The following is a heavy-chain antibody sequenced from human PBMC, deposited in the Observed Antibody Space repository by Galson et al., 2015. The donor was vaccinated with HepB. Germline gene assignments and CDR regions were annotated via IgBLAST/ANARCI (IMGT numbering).Heavy chain of an antibody. Sequence: ETLSLTCTVSGGSISSYYWSWIRQPPGKGLEWVGYVYYIGTTNYNPSLKSRVTISVDTSKNQFSLKPSSVTAADTAVYYCARHPGLAYFDYWGQGTLVAVSS. V-gene: IGHV4-59*08. CDR2: VYYIGTT. CDR1: GGSISSYY. CDR3: ARHPGLAYFDY. D-gene: IGHD3-10*01. J-gene: IGHJ4*02.